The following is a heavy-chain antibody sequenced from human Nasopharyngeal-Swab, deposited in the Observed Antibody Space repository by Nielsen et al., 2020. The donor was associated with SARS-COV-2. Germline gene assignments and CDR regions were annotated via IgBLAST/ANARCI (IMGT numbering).Heavy chain of an antibody. CDR3: AKSSTIFGVVTSYYFDY. D-gene: IGHD3-3*01. CDR1: GFTFSSHA. J-gene: IGHJ4*02. V-gene: IGHV3-23*01. Sequence: GESLKISCAASGFTFSSHAMSWVRQAPGKGLEWVSSISGSGSNTHYADSVKGRFTISRDNSKNTLSLQVNSLRAEDTALYYCAKSSTIFGVVTSYYFDYWGQGTLVTVSS. CDR2: ISGSGSNT.